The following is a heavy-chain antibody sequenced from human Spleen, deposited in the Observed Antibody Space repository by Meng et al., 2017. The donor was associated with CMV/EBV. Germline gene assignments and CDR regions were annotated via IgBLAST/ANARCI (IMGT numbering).Heavy chain of an antibody. CDR3: TRHEWGKGRWFDY. Sequence: SGFSFSTDWMGWVRQAPGKGLEWVGRIRSRANSYATAYAASVKGRFTISRDDSKNTAYLQMNSLKTEDTAVYYCTRHEWGKGRWFDYWGQGTLVTVSS. CDR1: GFSFSTDW. J-gene: IGHJ4*02. D-gene: IGHD3-16*01. CDR2: IRSRANSYAT. V-gene: IGHV3-73*01.